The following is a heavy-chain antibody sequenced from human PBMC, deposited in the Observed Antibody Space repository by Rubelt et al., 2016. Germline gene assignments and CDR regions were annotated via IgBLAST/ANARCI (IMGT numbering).Heavy chain of an antibody. CDR2: IYPGDSDT. CDR3: ARHPYKGSYCPYYFDY. Sequence: EVQLVQSGAEVKKPGESLKISCKGSGYSFTGYWTGWVRQMPGKGLEWLGIIYPGDSDTRYSPSFQVQVTISPHKASSTAYLQWSSLKASDCAMYYCARHPYKGSYCPYYFDYWGQGTLVTVSS. CDR1: GYSFTGYW. J-gene: IGHJ4*02. V-gene: IGHV5-51*01. D-gene: IGHD3-10*01.